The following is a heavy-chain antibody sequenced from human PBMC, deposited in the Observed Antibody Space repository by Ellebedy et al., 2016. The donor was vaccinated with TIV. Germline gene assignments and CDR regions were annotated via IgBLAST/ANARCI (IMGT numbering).Heavy chain of an antibody. D-gene: IGHD1-26*01. Sequence: AASVKVSCKASGYTFTSYAMHWVRQAPGQRLEWMGWINAGNGNTKYSQKFQGRVTITRDTSASKAYMELSSLRSEDTAVYYCARARGLLYEKWGGAGYGMDVWGQGTTVSVSS. J-gene: IGHJ6*02. CDR3: ARARGLLYEKWGGAGYGMDV. CDR2: INAGNGNT. CDR1: GYTFTSYA. V-gene: IGHV1-3*01.